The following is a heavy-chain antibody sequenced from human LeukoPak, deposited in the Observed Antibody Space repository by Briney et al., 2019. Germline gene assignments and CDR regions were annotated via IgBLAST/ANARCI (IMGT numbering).Heavy chain of an antibody. D-gene: IGHD3/OR15-3a*01. Sequence: SETLSLTCTVSGGSISSYYWNWIRQPPGKGLEWIGYIYYTGTTNYSPSLKSRVTISVDTSKNQFSLKLSSVTAADTAVYYCARARYHAEMTYFRTVYYFDYWGQGTLVTVSS. V-gene: IGHV4-59*01. CDR3: ARARYHAEMTYFRTVYYFDY. CDR1: GGSISSYY. J-gene: IGHJ4*02. CDR2: IYYTGTT.